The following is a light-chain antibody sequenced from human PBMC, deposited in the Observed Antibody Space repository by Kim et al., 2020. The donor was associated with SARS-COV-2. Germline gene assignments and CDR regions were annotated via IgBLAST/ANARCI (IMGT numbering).Light chain of an antibody. CDR1: SSNIGAGYD. V-gene: IGLV1-40*01. CDR3: QSYDSSLPYV. J-gene: IGLJ1*01. Sequence: GQRVTISCTGSSSNIGAGYDVHWYQQLPGTAPKLLIYGNSNRPSGVPDRFSGSKSGTSASLAITGLQAEDEADYYCQSYDSSLPYVFGTGTKVTVL. CDR2: GNS.